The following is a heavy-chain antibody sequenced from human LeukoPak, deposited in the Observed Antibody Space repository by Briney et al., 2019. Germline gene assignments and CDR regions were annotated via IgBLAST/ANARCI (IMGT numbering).Heavy chain of an antibody. CDR1: GFTFSNYW. CDR3: AREMAFGVVVPTYYFDY. CDR2: IKDDGSEH. D-gene: IGHD3-3*01. J-gene: IGHJ4*02. Sequence: GGSLRLSCAASGFTFSNYWMSWVRQTPGKGLEWVANIKDDGSEHYYVDSLKDRFTISRDNSKNSLYLRISSLRAEDTAVYYCAREMAFGVVVPTYYFDYWGQGTLVTVSS. V-gene: IGHV3-7*01.